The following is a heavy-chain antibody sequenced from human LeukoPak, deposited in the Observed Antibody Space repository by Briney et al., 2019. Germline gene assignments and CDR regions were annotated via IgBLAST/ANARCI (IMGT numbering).Heavy chain of an antibody. Sequence: SETVSLTCTVSGGSISSSSYYWGWIRQPPGKGLEWIGSIHYSGSTYYNPSLKSRVTISVDTSKNQFSLKLSSVTAADTAVYYCARRDYYDSCGYRFDYWGQGTLVTVSS. D-gene: IGHD3-22*01. V-gene: IGHV4-39*01. CDR3: ARRDYYDSCGYRFDY. CDR2: IHYSGST. J-gene: IGHJ4*02. CDR1: GGSISSSSYY.